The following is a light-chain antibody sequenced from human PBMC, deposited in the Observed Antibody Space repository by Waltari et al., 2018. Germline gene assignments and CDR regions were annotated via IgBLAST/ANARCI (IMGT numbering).Light chain of an antibody. CDR2: EVF. CDR1: TRDAGSYDL. J-gene: IGLJ1*01. Sequence: QSALTQPASVSGTPGQSITISCTGTTRDAGSYDLVSWYQQHPDEAPKPLICEVFKRPPDTSSRFSGAKSGSTASLTISGLQPEDDADYYCCSYAGRGTYVFGSGTKVTVL. CDR3: CSYAGRGTYV. V-gene: IGLV2-23*02.